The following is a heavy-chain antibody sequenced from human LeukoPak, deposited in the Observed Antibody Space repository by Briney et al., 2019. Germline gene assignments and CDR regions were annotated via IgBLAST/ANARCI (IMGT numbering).Heavy chain of an antibody. J-gene: IGHJ4*02. V-gene: IGHV4-34*01. CDR2: INHSGST. CDR3: ARGYSSSWYIV. CDR1: GGSFSGYY. D-gene: IGHD6-13*01. Sequence: SETLSLTCAVYGGSFSGYYWSWIRQPPGKGLEWIGEINHSGSTNYNPSLKSRVTISVDTSKNQFSLKLSSVTAADTAVYYCARGYSSSWYIVWGQGTLVTVSS.